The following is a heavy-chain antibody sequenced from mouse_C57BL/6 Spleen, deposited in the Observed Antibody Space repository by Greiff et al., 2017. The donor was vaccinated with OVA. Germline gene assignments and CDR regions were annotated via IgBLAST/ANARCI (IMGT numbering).Heavy chain of an antibody. CDR3: ASRSYYDYDGGFAY. Sequence: QVQLQQPGAELVKPGASVKMSCKASGYTFTSYWITWVKQRPGQGLEWIGDIYPGSGSTNYNEKFKSKATLTVDTSSSTAYMQLSSLTSEDSAVYYCASRSYYDYDGGFAYWGQGTLVTVSA. J-gene: IGHJ3*01. D-gene: IGHD2-4*01. CDR1: GYTFTSYW. CDR2: IYPGSGST. V-gene: IGHV1-55*01.